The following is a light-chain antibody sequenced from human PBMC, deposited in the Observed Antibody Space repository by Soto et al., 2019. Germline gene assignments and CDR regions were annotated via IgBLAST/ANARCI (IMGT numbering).Light chain of an antibody. Sequence: QSVLTQPASVSGSPGQSITVSCTGTSSDVGYYDYVSWYQQHPGKAPQLIIYEVSHRPSGVSDRFSGSKSDNTASLTISGLQPEDEADYYCSSYTSSTTLPFVFGTGTKATVL. CDR2: EVS. CDR1: SSDVGYYDY. V-gene: IGLV2-14*01. J-gene: IGLJ1*01. CDR3: SSYTSSTTLPFV.